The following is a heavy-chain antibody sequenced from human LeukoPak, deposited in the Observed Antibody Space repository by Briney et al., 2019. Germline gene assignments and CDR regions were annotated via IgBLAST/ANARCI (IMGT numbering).Heavy chain of an antibody. CDR1: GGTFSRSS. D-gene: IGHD3-16*01. CDR3: ARGGSSHYWYFGL. J-gene: IGHJ2*01. V-gene: IGHV1-69*01. Sequence: SVKVSCKASGGTFSRSSISWVRQAPGQGLEWMGGIIPIFGAGINAQKLQGRVTISADESTSAVYMELSSLRSEDTAVYYCARGGSSHYWYFGLWGRGTLVTVSS. CDR2: IIPIFGAG.